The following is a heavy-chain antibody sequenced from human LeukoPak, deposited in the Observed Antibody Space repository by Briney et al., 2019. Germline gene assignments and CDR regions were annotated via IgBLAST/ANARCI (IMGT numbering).Heavy chain of an antibody. Sequence: SETLSLTCAVYGGSFSGYYWSWIRQPPGKELEWIGEINHSGSTNYNPSLKSRVTISVDTSKNQFSLKLTSVTAADTAVYYCARTIDPYTFDYWGQGALVTVSS. D-gene: IGHD3-3*01. J-gene: IGHJ4*02. CDR2: INHSGST. CDR3: ARTIDPYTFDY. CDR1: GGSFSGYY. V-gene: IGHV4-34*01.